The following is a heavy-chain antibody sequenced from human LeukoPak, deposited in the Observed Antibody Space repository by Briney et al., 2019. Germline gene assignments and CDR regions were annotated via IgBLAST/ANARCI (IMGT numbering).Heavy chain of an antibody. V-gene: IGHV4-39*07. CDR3: ARGRGYSGYDPLYYFDY. CDR1: GGPISSSSYY. D-gene: IGHD5-12*01. CDR2: IYYSGST. J-gene: IGHJ4*02. Sequence: PSETLSLTCTVSGGPISSSSYYWGWIRQPPGKGLEWIGSIYYSGSTYYNPSLKSRVTISVDTSKNQFSLKLSSVTAADTAVYYCARGRGYSGYDPLYYFDYWDQGTLVTVSS.